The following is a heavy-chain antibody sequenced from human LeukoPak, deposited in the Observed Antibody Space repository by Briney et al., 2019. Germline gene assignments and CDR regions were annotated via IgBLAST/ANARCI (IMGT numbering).Heavy chain of an antibody. Sequence: GGSLRLSCAASGFTFSSYSMNWVRQAPGKGLEWVSSISSSSSYIYYADSVKGRFTISRDNAMNSLYLQMNSLRAEDTAVYYRARDYRWLPFDYWGQGTLVTVSS. J-gene: IGHJ4*02. CDR1: GFTFSSYS. D-gene: IGHD5-24*01. CDR2: ISSSSSYI. CDR3: ARDYRWLPFDY. V-gene: IGHV3-21*01.